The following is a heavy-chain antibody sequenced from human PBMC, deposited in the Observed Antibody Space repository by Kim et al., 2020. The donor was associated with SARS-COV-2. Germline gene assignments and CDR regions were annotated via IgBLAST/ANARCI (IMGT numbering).Heavy chain of an antibody. D-gene: IGHD6-13*01. CDR2: IYSSSST. V-gene: IGHV3-53*01. CDR1: GFTVSSNY. CDR3: ARWAPYSSSWYAECCYYGMDV. Sequence: GGSLRLSFAASGFTVSSNYMSWVRQAPGKGLEWVSVIYSSSSTSYSDSVMSGFTISRDNTKNTLYLQMNSMRAEDTAVYYCARWAPYSSSWYAECCYYGMDVWGQGTTVTVSS. J-gene: IGHJ6*02.